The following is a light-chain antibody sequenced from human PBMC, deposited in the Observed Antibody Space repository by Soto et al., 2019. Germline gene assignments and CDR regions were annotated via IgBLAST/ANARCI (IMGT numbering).Light chain of an antibody. CDR3: HQYGSAFT. CDR2: GSS. J-gene: IGKJ3*01. Sequence: EIVLTQSPGTLSLSPGERATLSCRASQSVSSSYLAWYQQKPGQAPRLLIYGSSSSATGVPDRFSGSGSGTDFTLTISRLEPEDFAVYYCHQYGSAFTFGPGTKVDIK. CDR1: QSVSSSY. V-gene: IGKV3-20*01.